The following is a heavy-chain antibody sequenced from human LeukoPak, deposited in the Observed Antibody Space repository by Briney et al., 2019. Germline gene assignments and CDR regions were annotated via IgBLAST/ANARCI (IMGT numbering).Heavy chain of an antibody. CDR3: ARYTKYYGSAPGLADY. V-gene: IGHV4-39*01. J-gene: IGHJ4*02. D-gene: IGHD3-10*01. Sequence: SETLSLTCTVSGGSISSSSYYWGWIRQPPGKGLEWIGSIYYSGSTYYNPSLKSRVTISVDTSKNQFSLKLSSVTAADTAVYYCARYTKYYGSAPGLADYWGQGTLVTVSS. CDR2: IYYSGST. CDR1: GGSISSSSYY.